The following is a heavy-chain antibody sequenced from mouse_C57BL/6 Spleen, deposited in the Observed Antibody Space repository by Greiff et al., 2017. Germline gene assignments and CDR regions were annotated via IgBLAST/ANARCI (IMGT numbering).Heavy chain of an antibody. CDR1: GFSLTSYG. J-gene: IGHJ3*01. CDR2: IWGVGST. D-gene: IGHD1-1*01. CDR3: ASESYYYGTRFAY. V-gene: IGHV2-6*01. Sequence: VHLVESGPGLVAPSQSLSITCTVSGFSLTSYGVDWVRQSPGKGLEWLGVIWGVGSTNYNSALKSRLSISKDNSKSQVFLKMNSLQTDDTAMYYCASESYYYGTRFAYWGQGTLVTVSA.